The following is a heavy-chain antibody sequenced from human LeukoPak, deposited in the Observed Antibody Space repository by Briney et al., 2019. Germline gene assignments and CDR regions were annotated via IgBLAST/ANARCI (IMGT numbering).Heavy chain of an antibody. CDR2: IDPSDSYT. V-gene: IGHV5-10-1*01. D-gene: IGHD4-23*01. CDR1: GYSLTNYW. CDR3: ARRKGSVGWFDP. Sequence: GESLKISCKGSGYSLTNYWISWVRQMPGKGLEWMGRIDPSDSYTNYSPSFQGHVTISADKSISTAYLQWSSVKASDTAMYYCARRKGSVGWFDPWGQGTMVTVSS. J-gene: IGHJ5*02.